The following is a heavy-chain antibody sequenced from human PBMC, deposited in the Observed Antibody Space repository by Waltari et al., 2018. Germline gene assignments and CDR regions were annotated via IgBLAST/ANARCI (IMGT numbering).Heavy chain of an antibody. CDR1: GFTFSSYS. Sequence: EVQLVESGGGLVKPGGSLRLSCAASGFTFSSYSMNWVRQAPGEGLEWVSSISSSSRYIYYADSVKGRFTISRDNAKNSLYLQMNSLRAEDTAVYYCARVVISTYYYYYMDVWGKGTTVTVSS. CDR3: ARVVISTYYYYYMDV. V-gene: IGHV3-21*01. CDR2: ISSSSRYI. J-gene: IGHJ6*03.